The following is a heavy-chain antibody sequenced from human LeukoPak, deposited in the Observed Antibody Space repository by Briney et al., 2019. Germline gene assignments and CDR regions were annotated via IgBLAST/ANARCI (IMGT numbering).Heavy chain of an antibody. CDR2: INSDGSDP. J-gene: IGHJ4*02. CDR1: GFTFSSYW. CDR3: ARAYRTNTHFDY. Sequence: PGGSLRLSCAASGFTFSSYWIHWVRQAPGKGLVWVSRINSDGSDPIYADSVKGRFTISRDHAKNTVHLQMISLRAEDTAVYYCARAYRTNTHFDYWGQGTLVTVSS. D-gene: IGHD3-16*02. V-gene: IGHV3-74*01.